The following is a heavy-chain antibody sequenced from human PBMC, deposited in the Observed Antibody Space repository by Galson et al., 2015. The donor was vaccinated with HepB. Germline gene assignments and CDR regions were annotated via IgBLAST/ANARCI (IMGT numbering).Heavy chain of an antibody. D-gene: IGHD5-12*01. CDR3: AKPHSGYDWPYGFDV. Sequence: SLRLSCAASGFTCSGYAMSWVRQAPGKGLEWVSTLGGGSGTAYYADSVKGRFTISRDNSKNTLYLQMNSLRAEDTAVYYCAKPHSGYDWPYGFDVWGQGTMVTVSS. J-gene: IGHJ3*01. CDR2: LGGGSGTA. V-gene: IGHV3-23*01. CDR1: GFTCSGYA.